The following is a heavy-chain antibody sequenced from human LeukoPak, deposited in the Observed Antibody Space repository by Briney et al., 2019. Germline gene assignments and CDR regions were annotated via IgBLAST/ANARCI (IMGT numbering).Heavy chain of an antibody. V-gene: IGHV3-15*01. Sequence: GGSLRLSCAASGFTFSDYYMSWIRQAPGKGLEWVGRIKSKTDGGTTDYAAPVKDRFTISRDDSKNTLYLQMNSLKTEDTAVYYCTSSGSYHPNWFDPWGQGTLVTVSS. CDR1: GFTFSDYY. CDR2: IKSKTDGGTT. D-gene: IGHD1-26*01. CDR3: TSSGSYHPNWFDP. J-gene: IGHJ5*02.